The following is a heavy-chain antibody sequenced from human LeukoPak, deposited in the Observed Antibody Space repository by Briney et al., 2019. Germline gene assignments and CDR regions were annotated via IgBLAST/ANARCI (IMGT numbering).Heavy chain of an antibody. CDR2: IIPIFGTA. J-gene: IGHJ3*02. CDR3: ARVEGDDWVGAFDI. Sequence: GSSVKVSCKASGGTFSSYAISWVRQAPGQGLEWMGGIIPIFGTANYAQKFQGRVTITADESTSTAYMELSSLRSEDTAVYYCARVEGDDWVGAFDIWGQGTMVTVSS. V-gene: IGHV1-69*01. CDR1: GGTFSSYA. D-gene: IGHD3-16*01.